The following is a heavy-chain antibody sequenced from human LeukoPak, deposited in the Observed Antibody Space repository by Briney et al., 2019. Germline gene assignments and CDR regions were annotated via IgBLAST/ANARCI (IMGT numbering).Heavy chain of an antibody. CDR3: ARHGRGYSYGR. CDR1: GGSFSGYY. D-gene: IGHD5-18*01. CDR2: INHSGST. Sequence: PSETLSLTCAVYGGSFSGYYWSWIRQPPGKGLEWIGEINHSGSTNCNPSLKSRVTISVDTSKNQFSLKLSSVTAADTAVYYCARHGRGYSYGRWGQGTLVTVSS. J-gene: IGHJ4*02. V-gene: IGHV4-34*01.